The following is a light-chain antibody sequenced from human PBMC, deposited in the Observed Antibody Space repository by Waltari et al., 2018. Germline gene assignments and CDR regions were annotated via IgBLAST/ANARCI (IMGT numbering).Light chain of an antibody. J-gene: IGLJ2*01. CDR1: SSNIGSHY. CDR2: DTD. Sequence: QSVLTQPPSVSAAPGQKVTISCSGSSSNIGSHYVSWYQQLPGTAPKLLIYDTDERASGIPDRVSGSKSGTSATLGITGLQTGDEADYYCGTWDSSLSAELFGGGTKLTVL. CDR3: GTWDSSLSAEL. V-gene: IGLV1-51*01.